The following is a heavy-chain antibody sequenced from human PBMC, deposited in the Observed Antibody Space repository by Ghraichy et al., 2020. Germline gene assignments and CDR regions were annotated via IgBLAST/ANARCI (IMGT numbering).Heavy chain of an antibody. Sequence: GGSLRLSCAASGFTFDDYTMQWVRQAPGKGLEWVSLISWDGGSTYYADSVKGRFTISRDNSKNSLYLQMNSLRTEDTALYYCAKDGGYSYGYGTLDYWGQGTLVTVSS. CDR2: ISWDGGST. CDR3: AKDGGYSYGYGTLDY. CDR1: GFTFDDYT. D-gene: IGHD5-18*01. J-gene: IGHJ4*02. V-gene: IGHV3-43*01.